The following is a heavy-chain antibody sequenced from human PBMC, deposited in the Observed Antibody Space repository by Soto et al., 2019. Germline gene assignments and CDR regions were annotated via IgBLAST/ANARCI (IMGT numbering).Heavy chain of an antibody. CDR2: INSDGSST. Sequence: GGSLRLSCAASGFTFSSYWMHWVRQAPGKGLVWVSRINSDGSSTSYADSVKGRFTISRDNAKNTLYLQMNSLRAEDTAVYYCARGDIVVVPAATYYYYGMDVWGQGTTVTVSS. V-gene: IGHV3-74*01. D-gene: IGHD2-2*01. J-gene: IGHJ6*02. CDR1: GFTFSSYW. CDR3: ARGDIVVVPAATYYYYGMDV.